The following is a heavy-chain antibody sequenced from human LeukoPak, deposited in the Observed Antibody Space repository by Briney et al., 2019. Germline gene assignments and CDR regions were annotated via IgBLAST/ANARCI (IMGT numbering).Heavy chain of an antibody. CDR2: IYYSGST. CDR1: GGSISSSSYY. Sequence: SETLSLTCTVSGGSISSSSYYWGWIRQPPGKGLEWIGSIYYSGSTYYNPSLKSRVTISVDTSKNQFSLKLSSVTAADTAVYYCARRVSGTQDDKYYFDYWGQGTLVTVSS. J-gene: IGHJ4*02. CDR3: ARRVSGTQDDKYYFDY. V-gene: IGHV4-39*01. D-gene: IGHD1-1*01.